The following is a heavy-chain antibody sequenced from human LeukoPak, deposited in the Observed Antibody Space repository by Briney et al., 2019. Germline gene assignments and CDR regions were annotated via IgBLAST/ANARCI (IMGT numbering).Heavy chain of an antibody. CDR2: ISAYNGNT. V-gene: IGHV1-18*01. D-gene: IGHD2-2*01. Sequence: ASVKVSCTASGYTFTSYGISWVRQAPGQGLEWVGWISAYNGNTNYAQKLQGRVTMTTDTSTSTAYMELRSLRSDDTAVYYCARDAGYCSSTSCYSPRFDPWGQGTLVTVSS. CDR3: ARDAGYCSSTSCYSPRFDP. J-gene: IGHJ5*02. CDR1: GYTFTSYG.